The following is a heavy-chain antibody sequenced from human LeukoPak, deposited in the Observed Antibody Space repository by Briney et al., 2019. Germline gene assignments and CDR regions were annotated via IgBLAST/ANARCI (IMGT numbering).Heavy chain of an antibody. CDR3: AKDRTIGTPYYFDF. CDR1: GFTLSTYA. CDR2: IGGSGGTT. J-gene: IGHJ4*02. D-gene: IGHD1-1*01. V-gene: IGHV3-23*01. Sequence: GGSLRLSCAASGFTLSTYAMSWVRQGPGKGLEWVSGIGGSGGTTYYADSVKGRFTISRDDSKNALYLQMSNLRAEDTAVYYCAKDRTIGTPYYFDFWGQGTLVTVSA.